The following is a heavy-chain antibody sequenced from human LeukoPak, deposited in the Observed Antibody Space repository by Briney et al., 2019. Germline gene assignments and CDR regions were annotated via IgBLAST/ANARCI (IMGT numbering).Heavy chain of an antibody. CDR1: GYTLTELS. D-gene: IGHD6-19*01. CDR3: ATSSGWPPRPRYYYYMDV. V-gene: IGHV1-24*01. J-gene: IGHJ6*03. CDR2: FDPEDGET. Sequence: ASVKVSCKVSGYTLTELSMHWVRQAPGKGLEWMGGFDPEDGETIYAQKFQGRVTMTEDTSTDTAYMELSSLRSEDTAVYYCATSSGWPPRPRYYYYMDVWGKGTTVTVSS.